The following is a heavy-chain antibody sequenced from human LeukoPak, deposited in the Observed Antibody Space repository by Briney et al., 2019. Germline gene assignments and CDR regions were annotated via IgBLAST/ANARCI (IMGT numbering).Heavy chain of an antibody. CDR2: IYTSGST. Sequence: SETLSLTCTVSGGSIISYYWSWIRQPAGKGLEWIGRIYTSGSTNYNPSLKSRVTMSVDTSKNQFSLKLSSVTAADTAVYYCASESYHDFWSGYLSWGRGTLVTVSS. J-gene: IGHJ5*02. CDR1: GGSIISYY. D-gene: IGHD3-3*01. CDR3: ASESYHDFWSGYLS. V-gene: IGHV4-4*07.